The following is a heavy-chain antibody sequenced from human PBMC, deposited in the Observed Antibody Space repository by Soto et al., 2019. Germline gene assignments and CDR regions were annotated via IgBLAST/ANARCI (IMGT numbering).Heavy chain of an antibody. CDR3: ARERIAARWFDP. CDR1: GFTFSSYA. V-gene: IGHV3-30-3*01. Sequence: GGSLRLSCAASGFTFSSYAMHWVRQAPGKGLEWVAVISYDGSNKYYADSVKGRFTISRDNSKNTLYLQMNSLRAEDTAVYYCARERIAARWFDPWGQGTLVTVS. CDR2: ISYDGSNK. D-gene: IGHD6-6*01. J-gene: IGHJ5*02.